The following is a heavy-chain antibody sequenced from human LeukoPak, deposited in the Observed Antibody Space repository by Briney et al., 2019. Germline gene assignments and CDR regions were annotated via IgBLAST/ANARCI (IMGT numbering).Heavy chain of an antibody. CDR3: ARTKYYYDSSGRIDY. J-gene: IGHJ4*02. Sequence: SETLSLTCTVSGGSISSSSYYWGWIRQPPGKGLEWIGSIYYSGSTYYNPSLESRVTISVDTSKNQFSLKLSSVTAADTAVYYCARTKYYYDSSGRIDYWGQGTLVTVSS. CDR1: GGSISSSSYY. V-gene: IGHV4-39*07. CDR2: IYYSGST. D-gene: IGHD3-22*01.